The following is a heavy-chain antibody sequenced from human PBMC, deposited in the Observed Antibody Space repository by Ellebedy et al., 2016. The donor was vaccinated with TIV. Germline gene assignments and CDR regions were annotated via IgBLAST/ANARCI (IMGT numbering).Heavy chain of an antibody. CDR3: ARIGYSYGLDYYFDY. D-gene: IGHD5-18*01. J-gene: IGHJ4*02. CDR1: GYTFTGYY. Sequence: ASVKVSCKASGYTFTGYYMHWVRQAPGQGLEWMGWINPNSGGTNYAQKFQGRVTMTRDTSISTAYMELSRLRSDDTAVYYCARIGYSYGLDYYFDYWGQGTLVTVSS. CDR2: INPNSGGT. V-gene: IGHV1-2*02.